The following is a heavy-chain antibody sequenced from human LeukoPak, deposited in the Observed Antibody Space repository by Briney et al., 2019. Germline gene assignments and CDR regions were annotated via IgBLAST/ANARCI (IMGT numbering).Heavy chain of an antibody. CDR2: ISGSGGST. D-gene: IGHD3-16*01. CDR3: ARDKPRGSYDGSIFDS. Sequence: PGGSLRLSCAASGFTFSSYAMSWVRQAPGKGLEWVSAISGSGGSTYYADSVKGRFTLSRDNAKSSVYLQMNSLRAEDAAVYYCARDKPRGSYDGSIFDSWGQGTLVTVSS. V-gene: IGHV3-23*01. J-gene: IGHJ4*02. CDR1: GFTFSSYA.